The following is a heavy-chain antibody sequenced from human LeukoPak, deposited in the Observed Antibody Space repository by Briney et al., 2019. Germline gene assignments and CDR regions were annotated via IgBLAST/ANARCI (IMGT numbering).Heavy chain of an antibody. CDR1: GVSFNTYY. D-gene: IGHD4-11*01. V-gene: IGHV4-34*01. CDR3: ARDSPYSPHDS. Sequence: SETLSLTCAVYGVSFNTYYWSWIRQPPGKGLEWIGQINRYGSANYNPSLKSRVAISLDTSKNQFSLKVTSVTAADTAVYYCARDSPYSPHDSWGQGTLVTVSS. J-gene: IGHJ4*02. CDR2: INRYGSA.